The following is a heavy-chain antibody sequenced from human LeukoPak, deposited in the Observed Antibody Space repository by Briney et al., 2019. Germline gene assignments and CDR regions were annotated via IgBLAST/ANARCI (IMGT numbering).Heavy chain of an antibody. V-gene: IGHV3-9*01. Sequence: GRSLRLSCAASGFTFDDYAMHWVRQAPGKGLEWVSGISWNSGSIGYGDSVKGRFTISRDNAKNSLYLQMSSLRAEDTALCYCAKDGKKRDYYGMDVWGQGTTVTVSS. J-gene: IGHJ6*02. CDR1: GFTFDDYA. CDR3: AKDGKKRDYYGMDV. CDR2: ISWNSGSI.